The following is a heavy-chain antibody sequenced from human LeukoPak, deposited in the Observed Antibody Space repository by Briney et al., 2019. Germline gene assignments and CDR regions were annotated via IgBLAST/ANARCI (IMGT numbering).Heavy chain of an antibody. D-gene: IGHD6-13*01. CDR2: INPNSGGT. CDR3: ARAGSSSWYYGY. Sequence: GASVKVSCKASGYTFTGYYMHWVRQAPGQGLEWMGRINPNSGGTNYAQKFQGRGTMTRDTSISTAYMELSRLRSDDTAVYYCARAGSSSWYYGYWGQGTLVTVSS. J-gene: IGHJ4*02. V-gene: IGHV1-2*06. CDR1: GYTFTGYY.